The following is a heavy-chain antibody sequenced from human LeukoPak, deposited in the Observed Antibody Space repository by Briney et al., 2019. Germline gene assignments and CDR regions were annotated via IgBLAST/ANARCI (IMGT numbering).Heavy chain of an antibody. CDR1: GGSISSSSYY. V-gene: IGHV4-39*01. CDR2: IYYSGST. CDR3: ARLNWGREAYYYDSSGYYFDY. Sequence: SETLSLTCTVSGGSISSSSYYWGWIRQPPGKGLEWIGSIYYSGSTYYNPSLKSRVTTSVDTSKNQFSLKLSSVTAADTAVYYCARLNWGREAYYYDSSGYYFDYWGQGTLVTVSS. J-gene: IGHJ4*02. D-gene: IGHD3-22*01.